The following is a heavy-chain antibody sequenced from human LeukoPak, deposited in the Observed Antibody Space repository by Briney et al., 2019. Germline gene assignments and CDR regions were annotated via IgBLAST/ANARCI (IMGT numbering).Heavy chain of an antibody. CDR2: IYYSGST. CDR1: GGSISSSSYY. V-gene: IGHV4-39*01. D-gene: IGHD5-18*01. J-gene: IGHJ4*02. Sequence: SETLSLTCTVSGGSISSSSYYWGWIRQPPGKGLEWIGSIYYSGSTYYNPSLKSRVTISVDTSKNQFSLKLSSVTAADTAVYYCARHRIQLWPQLLGGSFDYWGQGTLVTVSS. CDR3: ARHRIQLWPQLLGGSFDY.